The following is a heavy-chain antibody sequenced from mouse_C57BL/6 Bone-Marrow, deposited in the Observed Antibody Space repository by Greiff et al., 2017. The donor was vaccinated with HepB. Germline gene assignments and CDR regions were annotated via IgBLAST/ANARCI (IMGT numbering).Heavy chain of an antibody. CDR1: GYTFTSYW. V-gene: IGHV1-69*01. CDR2: IDPSDSYT. J-gene: IGHJ3*01. Sequence: VQLQQPGAELVMPGASVKLSCKASGYTFTSYWMHWVKQRPGQGLEWIGEIDPSDSYTNYNQKFKGKSTLTVDKSSSTAYMQLSSLTSEDSAVYYCARSAITRFAYWGQGTLVTVSA. D-gene: IGHD2-4*01. CDR3: ARSAITRFAY.